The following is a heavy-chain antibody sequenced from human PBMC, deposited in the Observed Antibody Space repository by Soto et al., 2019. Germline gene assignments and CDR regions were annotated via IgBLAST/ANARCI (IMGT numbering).Heavy chain of an antibody. J-gene: IGHJ4*02. V-gene: IGHV3-30*18. CDR2: ISYDGSNK. CDR3: AKPMQLWFDY. D-gene: IGHD5-18*01. Sequence: QVQLVESGGGVVQPGRSLRLSCAASGFTFSSYGMHWVRQAPGKGLEWVAVISYDGSNKYYADSVKGRFTISRDNSKNTLYLQMNSRRAEDTAVYYWAKPMQLWFDYWGQGTLVTVSS. CDR1: GFTFSSYG.